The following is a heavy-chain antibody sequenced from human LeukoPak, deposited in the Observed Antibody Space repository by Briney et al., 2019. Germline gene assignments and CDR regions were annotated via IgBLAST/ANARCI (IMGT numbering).Heavy chain of an antibody. CDR1: SGSISSSSYY. Sequence: SETLSLTCTVSSGSISSSSYYWGWIRQPPGKGLEWIGSISYSGSTYYNPSLKSRTTISVDTSKSQFSLQLSSVTAADTAVYYCARQLGRYSYGLYLYYSDYWGQGTLVTVSS. D-gene: IGHD5-18*01. CDR2: ISYSGST. V-gene: IGHV4-39*01. CDR3: ARQLGRYSYGLYLYYSDY. J-gene: IGHJ4*02.